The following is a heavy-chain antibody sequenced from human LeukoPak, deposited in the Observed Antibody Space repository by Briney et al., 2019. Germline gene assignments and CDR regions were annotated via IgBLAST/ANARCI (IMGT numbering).Heavy chain of an antibody. CDR2: IKSKTDGGTT. D-gene: IGHD4-17*01. V-gene: IGHV3-15*01. J-gene: IGHJ3*02. Sequence: KTGGSLRLSCAASGFTFSNAWMSWVRQAPGKGLEWVGRIKSKTDGGTTDYAAPVKGRFTISRDDSKNTLYLQMNSLKTEDTAVYYCTTETYYGDHTTSDAFDIWGQGTMVTVSS. CDR1: GFTFSNAW. CDR3: TTETYYGDHTTSDAFDI.